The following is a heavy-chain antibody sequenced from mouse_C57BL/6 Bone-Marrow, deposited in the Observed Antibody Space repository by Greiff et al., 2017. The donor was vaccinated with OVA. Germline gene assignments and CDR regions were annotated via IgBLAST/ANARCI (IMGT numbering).Heavy chain of an antibody. CDR2: IDPNSGGT. V-gene: IGHV1-72*01. J-gene: IGHJ4*01. D-gene: IGHD2-3*01. CDR1: GYTFTSYW. CDR3: ASVYDGSYYAMDY. Sequence: VQLKQPGAELVKPGASVKLSCKASGYTFTSYWMHWVKQRPGRGLEWIGRIDPNSGGTKYNEKFKSKATLTVDKPSSTAYMQLSSLTSEDSAVYYCASVYDGSYYAMDYWGQGTSVTVSS.